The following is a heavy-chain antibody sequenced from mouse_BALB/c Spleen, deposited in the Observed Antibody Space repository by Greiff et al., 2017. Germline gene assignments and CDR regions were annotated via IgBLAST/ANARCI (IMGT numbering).Heavy chain of an antibody. Sequence: EVQGVESGGGLVQPGGSLRLSCATSGFTFTDYYMSWVRQPPGKALEWLGFIRNKANGYTTEYSASVKGRFTISRDNSQSILYLQMNTLRAEDSATYYCARFATVVALYAMDYWGQGTSVTVSS. V-gene: IGHV7-3*02. D-gene: IGHD1-1*01. CDR2: IRNKANGYTT. J-gene: IGHJ4*01. CDR1: GFTFTDYY. CDR3: ARFATVVALYAMDY.